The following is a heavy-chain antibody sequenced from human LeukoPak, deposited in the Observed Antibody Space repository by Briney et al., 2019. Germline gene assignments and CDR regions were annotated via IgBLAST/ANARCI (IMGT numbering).Heavy chain of an antibody. CDR3: AANGGPFDF. CDR1: GFTFRNYW. CDR2: IKQEGSER. V-gene: IGHV3-7*05. D-gene: IGHD4-23*01. Sequence: GGSLRLSCAASGFTFRNYWMSWVRQAPGKGLEFVANIKQEGSERYYVDSVKGRFTISRDNAKNSLYLQMNGLRAEDTAVYYCAANGGPFDFWGQGTLVTVSA. J-gene: IGHJ4*02.